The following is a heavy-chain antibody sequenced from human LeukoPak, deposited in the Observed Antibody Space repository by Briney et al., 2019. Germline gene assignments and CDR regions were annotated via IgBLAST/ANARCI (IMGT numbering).Heavy chain of an antibody. Sequence: ASVKVSCKASGYTFTGYYMHWVRQAPGQGLEWMGRINPNSGGTNYAQKFQGRVAMTRDTSTSRVYMEVSSLRSEDTAVYYCARTYSSSDEFDYWGQGTLVTVSS. V-gene: IGHV1-2*06. CDR1: GYTFTGYY. J-gene: IGHJ4*02. CDR2: INPNSGGT. D-gene: IGHD6-13*01. CDR3: ARTYSSSDEFDY.